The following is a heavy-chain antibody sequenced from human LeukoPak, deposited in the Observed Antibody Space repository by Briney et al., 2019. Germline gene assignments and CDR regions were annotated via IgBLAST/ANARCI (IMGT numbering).Heavy chain of an antibody. CDR1: GGSISSYY. V-gene: IGHV4-4*07. CDR3: ARRDGDYDGAHFDY. J-gene: IGHJ4*02. Sequence: SETLSLTCTVSGGSISSYYWSWIRQPAGKGLEWIGRIYTSGSTNYNPSLKSRVTISVDTSKNQFSLNLSSVTAADTAVYYCARRDGDYDGAHFDYWGQGNLVTVSS. CDR2: IYTSGST. D-gene: IGHD4-17*01.